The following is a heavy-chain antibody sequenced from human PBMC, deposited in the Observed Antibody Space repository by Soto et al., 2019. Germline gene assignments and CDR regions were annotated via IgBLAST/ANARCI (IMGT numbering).Heavy chain of an antibody. CDR1: GYTFTSYG. CDR2: ISAYNGNT. D-gene: IGHD4-4*01. CDR3: ARDRHTVTLGGY. J-gene: IGHJ4*02. Sequence: ASVKVSCKASGYTFTSYGISWVRQAPGQGLEWMGWISAYNGNTNYAQKLQGRVTMTTDTSTSTAYMELRSLRSGDTAVYYCARDRHTVTLGGYWGQGTLVTVSS. V-gene: IGHV1-18*01.